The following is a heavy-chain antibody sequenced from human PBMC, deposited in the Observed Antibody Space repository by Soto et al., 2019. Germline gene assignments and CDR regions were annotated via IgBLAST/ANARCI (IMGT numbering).Heavy chain of an antibody. D-gene: IGHD1-1*01. CDR3: ARLEHNFGPHDY. J-gene: IGHJ4*02. CDR1: GYTFSTYG. Sequence: QVQLAQSGAEVKKPGASVTVSCKASGYTFSTYGISWVRQAPGQGLEWVGWISVHNGYTKYAKELQGRVTVTTDPSTSTAYMELRSLRSDDSAVYYCARLEHNFGPHDYWGQGTLVTVTS. V-gene: IGHV1-18*01. CDR2: ISVHNGYT.